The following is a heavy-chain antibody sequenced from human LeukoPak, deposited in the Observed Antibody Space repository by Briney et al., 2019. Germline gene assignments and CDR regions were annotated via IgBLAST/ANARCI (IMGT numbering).Heavy chain of an antibody. CDR3: VRGRQQLINWFDP. V-gene: IGHV1-69*13. CDR1: GGTFSSYA. Sequence: ASVKVSCKASGGTFSSYAISWVRQAPGQGLEWMGGIIPIFGTANYAQKFQGRVTITADESTSTAYMELSSLRSEDTAVYYCVRGRQQLINWFDPWGQGTLVTVSS. CDR2: IIPIFGTA. J-gene: IGHJ5*02. D-gene: IGHD6-13*01.